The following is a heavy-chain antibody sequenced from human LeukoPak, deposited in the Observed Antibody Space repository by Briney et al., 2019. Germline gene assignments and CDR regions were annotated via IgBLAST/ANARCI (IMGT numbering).Heavy chain of an antibody. CDR2: IYPGDSDT. Sequence: GESLKISCKGSGYSFTSYWIGWVRQMPGKDREWMGIIYPGDSDTRYSPSFQGQVTISADKSISTAYLQWSSLKASDTAMYYWQRGRYDILTGYLTAFDIWGQGTMVTVSS. D-gene: IGHD3-9*01. CDR1: GYSFTSYW. CDR3: QRGRYDILTGYLTAFDI. V-gene: IGHV5-51*01. J-gene: IGHJ3*02.